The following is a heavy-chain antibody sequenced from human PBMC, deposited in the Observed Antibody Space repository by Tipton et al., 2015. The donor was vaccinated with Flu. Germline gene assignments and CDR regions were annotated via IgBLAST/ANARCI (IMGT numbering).Heavy chain of an antibody. CDR3: TRHNTNGGIVVADFDS. D-gene: IGHD3-16*02. J-gene: IGHJ4*02. CDR2: IWHNVRA. Sequence: GLVKPSETLSLTCAVSGYSMRSDYFWGWIRQPPGKGLEFIGSIWHNVRAYQNPSLKSRVSLSIDTSKNQFSLKLSSVTAADTAVYYCTRHNTNGGIVVADFDSWGQGTLVTVSS. CDR1: GYSMRSDYF. V-gene: IGHV4-38-2*01.